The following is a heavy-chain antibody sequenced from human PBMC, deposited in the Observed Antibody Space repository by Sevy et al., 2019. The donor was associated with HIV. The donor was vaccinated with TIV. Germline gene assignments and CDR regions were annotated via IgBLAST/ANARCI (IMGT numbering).Heavy chain of an antibody. CDR2: ISAGGFST. J-gene: IGHJ4*02. Sequence: GGSLRLSCTASGFIFNTYGMNWVRQAPGKGLEWVSAISAGGFSTYYVDSVKGRFTISRDNSKNTLYLQMNTLRVEDTAVYYCAKGKAPIVVVTAVDYWGQGTLVTVSS. CDR1: GFIFNTYG. D-gene: IGHD2-21*02. V-gene: IGHV3-23*01. CDR3: AKGKAPIVVVTAVDY.